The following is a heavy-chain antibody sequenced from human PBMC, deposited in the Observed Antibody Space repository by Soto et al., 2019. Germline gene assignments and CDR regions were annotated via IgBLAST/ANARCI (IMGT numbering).Heavy chain of an antibody. D-gene: IGHD3-16*02. V-gene: IGHV4-59*01. CDR1: GGSISDYQ. CDR2: IYYSGRT. J-gene: IGHJ4*02. Sequence: QVQLQESGPGLVRPSETLSLTCSVSGGSISDYQWNWIRQSPGQGLEWIGYIYYSGRTNYNPSLKCRVTLSLYTSTKQFSLRLRSVTAADTAVYYCARMMSFWEISPYFDYWGQGNLVTVSS. CDR3: ARMMSFWEISPYFDY.